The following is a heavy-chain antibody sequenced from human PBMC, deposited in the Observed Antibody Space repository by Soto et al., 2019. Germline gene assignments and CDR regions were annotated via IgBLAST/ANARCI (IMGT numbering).Heavy chain of an antibody. CDR3: LEHGSGWFDAFDI. D-gene: IGHD6-19*01. CDR2: IKSKTDGGTT. Sequence: EVQLVESGGGLVKPGGSLRLSCAASGFTFSNAWMSWVRQAPGKGLEWVGRIKSKTDGGTTDYAAPVKGRFTISRDDSKNTLYLQMNSLKTEDTAVYYCLEHGSGWFDAFDIWGQGTMVTVSS. V-gene: IGHV3-15*01. CDR1: GFTFSNAW. J-gene: IGHJ3*02.